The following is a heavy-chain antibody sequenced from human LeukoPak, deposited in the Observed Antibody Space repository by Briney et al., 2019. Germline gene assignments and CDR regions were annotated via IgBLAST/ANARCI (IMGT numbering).Heavy chain of an antibody. J-gene: IGHJ4*02. CDR3: ARVDGELGLNF. V-gene: IGHV3-30-3*01. CDR2: ISYDGSNK. CDR1: GFTFSSYA. Sequence: GRSLRLSCAASGFTFSSYAMHWVRQAPGKGLEWVAVISYDGSNKYYADSVKGRFTISRDNSKNTLYLQMNSLRAEDTAVYYCARVDGELGLNFWGQGTLVTVSS. D-gene: IGHD3-10*01.